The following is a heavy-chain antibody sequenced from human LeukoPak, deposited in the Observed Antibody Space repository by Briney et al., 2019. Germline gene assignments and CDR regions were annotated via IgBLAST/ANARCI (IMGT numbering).Heavy chain of an antibody. Sequence: GGSLRLSCAASGFTLSSYNMNWVRQAPGKGLEWVSFISSSSYIHYADSLKGRFAISRDDAKNSLYLQMNSLRAEDTAVYHCARQYCSRTSCYFDYWGQGTLVTVSS. CDR1: GFTLSSYN. J-gene: IGHJ4*02. V-gene: IGHV3-21*01. CDR3: ARQYCSRTSCYFDY. CDR2: ISSSSYI. D-gene: IGHD2-2*01.